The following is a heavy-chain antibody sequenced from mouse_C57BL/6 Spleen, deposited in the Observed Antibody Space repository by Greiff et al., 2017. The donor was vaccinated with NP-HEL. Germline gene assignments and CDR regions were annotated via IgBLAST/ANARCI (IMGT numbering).Heavy chain of an antibody. CDR3: TRSDYGSSSWYFDV. J-gene: IGHJ1*03. CDR2: ISPGNSDT. Sequence: EVQLQQSGTVLARPGASVKMSCKTSGYTFTSYWMHWVKQRPGQGLEWIGAISPGNSDTSYNQKFKGKAKLTAVTSASTAYMELSSLTNEDSAVYYYTRSDYGSSSWYFDVWGTGTTVTVSS. D-gene: IGHD1-1*01. CDR1: GYTFTSYW. V-gene: IGHV1-5*01.